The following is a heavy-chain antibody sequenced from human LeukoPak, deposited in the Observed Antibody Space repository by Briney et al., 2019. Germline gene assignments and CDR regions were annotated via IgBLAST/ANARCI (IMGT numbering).Heavy chain of an antibody. CDR3: ARENYYDGSGSPSASAPVDH. Sequence: ASVKVSCKASGGTFSSYAISWVRQAPGQGLEWMGGIIPIFGTANYAQKFQGRVTITADESTSTAYMELSSLRSEDTAVYYCARENYYDGSGSPSASAPVDHWGQGTLVTVSS. D-gene: IGHD3-22*01. V-gene: IGHV1-69*13. CDR2: IIPIFGTA. J-gene: IGHJ4*02. CDR1: GGTFSSYA.